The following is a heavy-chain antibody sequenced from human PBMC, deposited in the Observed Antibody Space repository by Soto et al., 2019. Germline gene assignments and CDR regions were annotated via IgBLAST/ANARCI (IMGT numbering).Heavy chain of an antibody. Sequence: QVQLQESGPGLVKPSETLSLTCTVSGGSISSYYWSWIRQPPGKGLEWIGYIYYSGSTNYNPSPKTRVTISVDTSKHQFSLKLSSVTAADPAVYYCARDSGFAVEPPLFAYWGQGTLVTVSS. CDR3: ARDSGFAVEPPLFAY. CDR1: GGSISSYY. D-gene: IGHD2-15*01. J-gene: IGHJ4*02. CDR2: IYYSGST. V-gene: IGHV4-59*01.